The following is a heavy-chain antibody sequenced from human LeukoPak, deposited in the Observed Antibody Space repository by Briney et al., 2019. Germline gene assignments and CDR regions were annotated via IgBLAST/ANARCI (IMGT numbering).Heavy chain of an antibody. D-gene: IGHD3-10*02. J-gene: IGHJ6*04. CDR1: GFTFSSYG. CDR3: AELGITMIGGV. Sequence: GSLRLSCAASGFTFSSYGMHWVRQAPGKGLEWVSYISSSGSTIYYADSVKGRFTISRDNAKNSLYLQTNSLRAEDTAVYYCAELGITMIGGVWGKGTTVTISS. CDR2: ISSSGSTI. V-gene: IGHV3-48*04.